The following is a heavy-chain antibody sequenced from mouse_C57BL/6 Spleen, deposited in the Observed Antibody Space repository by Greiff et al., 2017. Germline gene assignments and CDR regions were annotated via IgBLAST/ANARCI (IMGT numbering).Heavy chain of an antibody. CDR3: ARDPGRGAMDY. V-gene: IGHV5-4*01. Sequence: EVQLQESGGGLVKPGGSLKLSCAASGFTFSSYAMSWVRQTPEKRLEWVATISDGGSYTYYPDNVKGRFTISRDNAKNNLYLQMSHLKSEDTAMYYGARDPGRGAMDYWGQGTSVTVSS. J-gene: IGHJ4*01. CDR2: ISDGGSYT. CDR1: GFTFSSYA. D-gene: IGHD3-3*01.